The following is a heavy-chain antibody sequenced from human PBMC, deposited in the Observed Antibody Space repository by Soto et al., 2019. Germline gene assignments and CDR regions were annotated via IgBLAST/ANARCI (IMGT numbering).Heavy chain of an antibody. D-gene: IGHD1-26*01. J-gene: IGHJ4*02. CDR2: VYYSGTT. V-gene: IGHV4-28*01. Sequence: QVQLQESGPGLVKPSDTLSLTCAVSGYSISSSNWWGWIRQPPGKGLEWIGYVYYSGTTYYNPSLSSRAAMSVDTSKNQFSLTLSSVTAVDTAFYYCARREIQGPIDYWGQGTLVTVSS. CDR1: GYSISSSNW. CDR3: ARREIQGPIDY.